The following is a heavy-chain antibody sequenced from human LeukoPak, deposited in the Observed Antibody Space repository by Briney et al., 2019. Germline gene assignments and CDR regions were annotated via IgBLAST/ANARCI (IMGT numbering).Heavy chain of an antibody. Sequence: GGSLRLSCAASGFTFSSYGMHWVRQAPGKGLEWVAFIRYDGSNKYYADSVKGRFTISRDSSKNTLYLQMNSLRAEDTAVYYCAKGIDFWSGYYPENWFDPWGQGTLVTVSS. D-gene: IGHD3-3*01. CDR3: AKGIDFWSGYYPENWFDP. J-gene: IGHJ5*02. CDR1: GFTFSSYG. V-gene: IGHV3-30*02. CDR2: IRYDGSNK.